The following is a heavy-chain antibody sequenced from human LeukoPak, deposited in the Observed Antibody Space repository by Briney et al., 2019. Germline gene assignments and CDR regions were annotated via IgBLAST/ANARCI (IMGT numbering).Heavy chain of an antibody. CDR3: ARAPQYCSSTSCYTTYFDY. CDR2: TYYRSKWYN. Sequence: SQTLSLTCAISGDSVSSNSAAWNWIRQSPSRGLEWLGRTYYRSKWYNDYAVSVKSRITINPDTSKNQFSLQLNSVTPEGTAVYYCARAPQYCSSTSCYTTYFDYWGQGTLVTVSS. J-gene: IGHJ4*02. V-gene: IGHV6-1*01. CDR1: GDSVSSNSAA. D-gene: IGHD2-2*02.